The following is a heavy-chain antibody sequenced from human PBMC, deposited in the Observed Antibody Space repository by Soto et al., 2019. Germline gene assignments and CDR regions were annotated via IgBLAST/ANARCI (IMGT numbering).Heavy chain of an antibody. CDR2: IYYSGST. J-gene: IGHJ5*02. D-gene: IGHD3-16*01. V-gene: IGHV4-59*01. CDR1: GGSISSYY. Sequence: SQTLSLTCTVSGGSISSYYWSWIRQPPRKGLEWIGYIYYSGSTNYNPSLKGRVTISVDTSKNQFSRKLSSVTAADTAVYYSARDRGGRLDPWGKRPMVTVSS. CDR3: ARDRGGRLDP.